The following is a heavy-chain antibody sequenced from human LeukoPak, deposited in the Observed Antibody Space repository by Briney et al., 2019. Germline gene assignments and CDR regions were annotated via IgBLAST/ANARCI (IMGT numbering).Heavy chain of an antibody. J-gene: IGHJ2*01. CDR3: AREANTGGALKYFDL. Sequence: ASVKVSCKASGYTFSNYVLSWVRQAPGQGLEWMGWISPYNGVTDYAQKFQGRVSLTTDTSTNTAYLELRGLTSDDTAIFYCAREANTGGALKYFDLWSRGTLVTVST. D-gene: IGHD3-16*01. V-gene: IGHV1-18*01. CDR1: GYTFSNYV. CDR2: ISPYNGVT.